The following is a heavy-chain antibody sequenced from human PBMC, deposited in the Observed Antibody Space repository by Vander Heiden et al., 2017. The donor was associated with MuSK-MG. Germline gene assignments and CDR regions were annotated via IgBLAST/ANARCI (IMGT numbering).Heavy chain of an antibody. V-gene: IGHV1-46*01. CDR1: GYTFPSYY. J-gene: IGHJ6*02. Sequence: QVQLVQSGAEVKKPGASVKVSCKASGYTFPSYYMHWVRQAPGQGLEWMGIINPSGGSTSYAQKFQGRVTMTRDTSTSTVYMELSSLRSEDTAVYYCARGVLRYSGYDYESYYYYGMDVWGQGTTVTVSS. CDR3: ARGVLRYSGYDYESYYYYGMDV. CDR2: INPSGGST. D-gene: IGHD5-12*01.